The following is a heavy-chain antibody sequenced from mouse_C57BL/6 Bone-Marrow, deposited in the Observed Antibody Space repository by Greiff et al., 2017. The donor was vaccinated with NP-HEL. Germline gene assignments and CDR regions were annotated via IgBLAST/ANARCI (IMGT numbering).Heavy chain of an antibody. J-gene: IGHJ2*01. Sequence: EVHLVESGGDLVKPGGSLKLSCAASGFTFSSYGMSWVRQTPDKRLEWVATISSGGSYTYYPDSVKGRFTISRDNAKNTLYLQMSSLKSEDTAMYYCARHDYSPYFDYWGQGTTLTVSS. CDR2: ISSGGSYT. CDR1: GFTFSSYG. D-gene: IGHD2-12*01. CDR3: ARHDYSPYFDY. V-gene: IGHV5-6*01.